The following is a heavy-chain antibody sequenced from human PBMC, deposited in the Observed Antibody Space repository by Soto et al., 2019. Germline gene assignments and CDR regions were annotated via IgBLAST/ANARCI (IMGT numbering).Heavy chain of an antibody. CDR1: GGIFSSYA. J-gene: IGHJ4*02. CDR3: ARVGGVGAPPGADY. CDR2: VIPILGQP. D-gene: IGHD1-26*01. V-gene: IGHV1-69*13. Sequence: SVKVSCKASGGIFSSYAISWLRQAPGQGLEWMGAVIPILGQPYYAQTLQGRVTITADESARTVYMELSSLRSEDTAVYFCARVGGVGAPPGADYWGQGTLVTVSS.